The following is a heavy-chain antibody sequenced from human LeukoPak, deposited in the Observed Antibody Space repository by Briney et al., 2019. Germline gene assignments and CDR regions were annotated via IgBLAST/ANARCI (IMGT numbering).Heavy chain of an antibody. Sequence: PGGSLRLSCAASGFSFSSNGIHWVRQAPGKGLEWVSAISTGGGTTYYADSVKGRFTISRDNSKNTLYLQMNSLTAEDTAVYYCAKRGITATKEFDYWGQGTLVTVSS. CDR2: ISTGGGTT. CDR3: AKRGITATKEFDY. J-gene: IGHJ4*02. V-gene: IGHV3-23*01. D-gene: IGHD1-7*01. CDR1: GFSFSSNG.